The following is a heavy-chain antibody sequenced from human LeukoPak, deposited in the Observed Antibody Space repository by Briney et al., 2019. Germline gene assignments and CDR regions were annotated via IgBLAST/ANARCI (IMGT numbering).Heavy chain of an antibody. Sequence: PSETLSLTCSVSGVSITSNYWSWVRQAPGKGLEWVSAISGSGGSTYYADSVKGRFTISRDNSKNTLYLQMNSLRAEDTAVYYCAKTHYYGSGSPISPDYWGQGTLVTVSS. D-gene: IGHD3-10*01. CDR1: GVSITSNY. CDR3: AKTHYYGSGSPISPDY. CDR2: ISGSGGST. V-gene: IGHV3-23*01. J-gene: IGHJ4*02.